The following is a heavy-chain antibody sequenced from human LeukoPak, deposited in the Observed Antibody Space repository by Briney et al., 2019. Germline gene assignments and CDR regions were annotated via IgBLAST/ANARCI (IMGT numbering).Heavy chain of an antibody. CDR1: GYTFTGYY. V-gene: IGHV1-2*02. Sequence: ASVKVSCKASGYTFTGYYLHWVRQAPGQGLEWMGWINPNSGGTNYAQKFQGRVTMTRDTSISTAYMELNRLRSDDTAVYYCATFAGEHQAPFDYWGQGTLVTVSS. CDR2: INPNSGGT. J-gene: IGHJ4*02. CDR3: ATFAGEHQAPFDY. D-gene: IGHD1-26*01.